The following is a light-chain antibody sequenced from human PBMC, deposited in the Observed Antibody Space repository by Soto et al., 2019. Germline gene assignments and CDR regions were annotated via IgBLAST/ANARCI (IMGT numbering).Light chain of an antibody. CDR2: EVN. CDR3: SSYAGGSTYV. Sequence: QSALTQPPSASGSPGQSVTISCTGTSSDVADYQYVSWYQQYPGKAPKLMIYEVNKRPSGIPDRFSGSKSGSTASLTVSGLQPEDEADYYCSSYAGGSTYVFGTGTKLTVL. V-gene: IGLV2-8*01. J-gene: IGLJ1*01. CDR1: SSDVADYQY.